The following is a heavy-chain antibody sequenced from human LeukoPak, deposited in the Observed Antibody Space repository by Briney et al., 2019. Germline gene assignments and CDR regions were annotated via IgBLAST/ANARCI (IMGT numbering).Heavy chain of an antibody. V-gene: IGHV4-31*03. D-gene: IGHD3-10*01. J-gene: IGHJ4*02. CDR3: AREPTQPLRFGEFHPFDN. CDR1: GGSIRTSEDH. CDR2: TSNSGYP. Sequence: SETLSLTCTVSGGSIRTSEDHWTWIRQHPGKGLEWIGYTSNSGYPDSNPSLKSRVTISLDTSKNQFSLKLSSVTAADTAVYYCAREPTQPLRFGEFHPFDNWGQGTLVTVSS.